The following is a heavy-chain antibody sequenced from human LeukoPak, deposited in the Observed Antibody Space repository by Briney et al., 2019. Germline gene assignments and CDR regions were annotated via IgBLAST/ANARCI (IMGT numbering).Heavy chain of an antibody. V-gene: IGHV4-59*11. CDR2: IYYSVRT. CDR1: GASISSHY. D-gene: IGHD3-22*01. Sequence: SETLSLTCSVSGASISSHYWSWIRQPPGKGLEWIGYIYYSVRTNYNPSLKSRVTISVDMPNNQFSLKMSSVTAADTAVYYCAEDRVRYDSSGYSYFDYWGQGTLVTVSS. J-gene: IGHJ4*02. CDR3: AEDRVRYDSSGYSYFDY.